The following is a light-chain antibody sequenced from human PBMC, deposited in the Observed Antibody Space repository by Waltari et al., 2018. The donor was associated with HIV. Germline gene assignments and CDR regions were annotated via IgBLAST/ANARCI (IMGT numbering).Light chain of an antibody. J-gene: IGKJ2*03. CDR2: KVS. CDR3: QQYNSYLYS. CDR1: QRISTW. Sequence: DIQMTQSPSTLPASVGDRVTITCRASQRISTWLAWYQQKAGKAPKLLMYKVSSLESGVPSRFSGRGSETEFTLTISSVQPDDAATYYCQQYNSYLYSFGQGTKLEIK. V-gene: IGKV1-5*03.